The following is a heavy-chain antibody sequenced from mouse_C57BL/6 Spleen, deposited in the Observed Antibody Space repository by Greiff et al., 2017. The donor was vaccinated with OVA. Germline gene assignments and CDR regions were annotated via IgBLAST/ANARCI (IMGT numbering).Heavy chain of an antibody. J-gene: IGHJ3*01. Sequence: QVQLKESGAELMKPGASVKLSCKATGYTFTGYWIEWVKQRPGHGLEWIGEILPGSGSTNHNEKFKGKATFTADTSSNTAYMQLSSLTTEDSAIYYCARDYYGSSGWFAYWGQGTLVTVSA. CDR3: ARDYYGSSGWFAY. CDR1: GYTFTGYW. V-gene: IGHV1-9*01. CDR2: ILPGSGST. D-gene: IGHD1-1*01.